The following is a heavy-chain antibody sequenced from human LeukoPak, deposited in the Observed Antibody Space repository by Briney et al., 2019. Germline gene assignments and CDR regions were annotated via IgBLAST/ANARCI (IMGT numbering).Heavy chain of an antibody. CDR2: ISAYNGNT. D-gene: IGHD3-10*01. CDR1: GYTFTSYG. Sequence: GASVKVSCEASGYTFTSYGISWVRQAPGQGLEWMGWISAYNGNTNYAQKLQGRVTMTTDTSTSTAYMELRSLRSDDTAVYYCARVVVYYGSGSYPHAFDIWGQGTMVTVSS. CDR3: ARVVVYYGSGSYPHAFDI. J-gene: IGHJ3*02. V-gene: IGHV1-18*01.